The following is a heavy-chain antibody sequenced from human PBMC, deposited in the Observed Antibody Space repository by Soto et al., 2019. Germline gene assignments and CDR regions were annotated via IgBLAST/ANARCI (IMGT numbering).Heavy chain of an antibody. J-gene: IGHJ5*02. D-gene: IGHD3-22*01. CDR1: GFTFSSYS. Sequence: GGSLRLSCAASGFTFSSYSMNWVRQAPGKGLEWVSYISSSSSTIYYADSVKGRFTISRDNAKNSLYLQMNSLRDEDTAVYYCARELIRITMIVVAINWFDPWGQGTLVTVSS. V-gene: IGHV3-48*02. CDR2: ISSSSSTI. CDR3: ARELIRITMIVVAINWFDP.